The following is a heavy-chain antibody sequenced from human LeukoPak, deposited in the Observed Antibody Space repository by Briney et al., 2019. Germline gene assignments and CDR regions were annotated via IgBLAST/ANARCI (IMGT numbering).Heavy chain of an antibody. CDR2: IYKSGST. J-gene: IGHJ4*02. D-gene: IGHD3-10*01. CDR3: ARDGFAAGSVFDY. CDR1: GGSISSYY. Sequence: SETLSLTCTVSGGSISSYYWSWIRQSPGKGLEWIGSIYKSGSTSYNPSLKSRVTISMDMSKNQFSLKVNSVTAADTAMYYCARDGFAAGSVFDYWGQGTLVTVSS. V-gene: IGHV4-59*01.